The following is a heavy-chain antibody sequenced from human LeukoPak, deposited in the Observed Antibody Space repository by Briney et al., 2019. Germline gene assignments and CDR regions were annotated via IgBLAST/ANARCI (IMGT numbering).Heavy chain of an antibody. V-gene: IGHV3-7*01. CDR1: GFTFSSSA. CDR2: IKNDGAVK. Sequence: LPGLSLTPSCAASGFTFSSSAMHWVRQAPGKGLEWVANIKNDGAVKNYVDSVKGRFTISRDNAKNSLYLQMNSLRAEDTAVYYCAKDSYSKGDFWGQGVLVTVSS. CDR3: AKDSYSKGDF. J-gene: IGHJ4*02. D-gene: IGHD6-13*01.